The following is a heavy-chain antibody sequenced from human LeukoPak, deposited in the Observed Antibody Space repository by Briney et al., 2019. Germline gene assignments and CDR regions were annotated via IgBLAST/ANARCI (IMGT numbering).Heavy chain of an antibody. D-gene: IGHD6-19*01. Sequence: PSETLSLTCTVSGGSISSYYWSWIRQPPGKGLEWIGYIYYSGSTNYNPSLKSRVTISVDTSKNQFSLKLSSVTAADTAVYYCARDSICGWYYYGMDVWGQGTTVTVSS. CDR2: IYYSGST. CDR3: ARDSICGWYYYGMDV. J-gene: IGHJ6*02. CDR1: GGSISSYY. V-gene: IGHV4-59*01.